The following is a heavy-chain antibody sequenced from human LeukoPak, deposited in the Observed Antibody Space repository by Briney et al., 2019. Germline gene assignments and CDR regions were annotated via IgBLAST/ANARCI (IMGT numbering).Heavy chain of an antibody. D-gene: IGHD5-24*01. CDR2: IIRDGSST. V-gene: IGHV3-74*03. Sequence: GGSLRLSCAVSGFTFRNHWMHWVRHTPGKGLVWVSRIIRDGSSTKYADSVKGRFTISRDNAKNTLYLQMNNLRAEDTAMYYCAREQRETGRPDIDFWGQGTLVIVSS. J-gene: IGHJ4*02. CDR1: GFTFRNHW. CDR3: AREQRETGRPDIDF.